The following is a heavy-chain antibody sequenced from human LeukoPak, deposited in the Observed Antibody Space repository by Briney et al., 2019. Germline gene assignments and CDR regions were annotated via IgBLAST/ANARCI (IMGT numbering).Heavy chain of an antibody. CDR2: INPNSGGT. V-gene: IGHV1-2*02. Sequence: ASVKVSCKASGYTFTGYYMHWVRQAPGQGLEWMGWINPNSGGTNYAQKFQGRVTMTRDTSISTAYMELSRLRSDGTAVYYCARADLEYCSSTSCYRKGEYWGQGTLVTVSS. J-gene: IGHJ4*02. D-gene: IGHD2-2*02. CDR3: ARADLEYCSSTSCYRKGEY. CDR1: GYTFTGYY.